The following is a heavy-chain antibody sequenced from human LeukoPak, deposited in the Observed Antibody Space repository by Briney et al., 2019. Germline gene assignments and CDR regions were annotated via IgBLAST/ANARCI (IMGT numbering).Heavy chain of an antibody. J-gene: IGHJ3*02. V-gene: IGHV1-69*06. CDR2: IIPIFGTA. CDR1: GGTFSSYA. D-gene: IGHD4-17*01. CDR3: ASVGMTGLTTVTTSGAFDI. Sequence: SVKVSCKASGGTFSSYAISRVRQAPGQGLEWMGRIIPIFGTANYAQKFQGRVTITADKSTSTAYMELSSLRSEDTAVYYCASVGMTGLTTVTTSGAFDIWGQGTMVTVSS.